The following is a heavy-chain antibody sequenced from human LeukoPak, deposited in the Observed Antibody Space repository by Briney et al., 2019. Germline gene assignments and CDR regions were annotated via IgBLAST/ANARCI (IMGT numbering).Heavy chain of an antibody. CDR1: GYSFTNYW. V-gene: IGHV5-51*01. D-gene: IGHD4-17*01. CDR3: ARHLNDYGDQGSGDY. CDR2: IHPGDSDT. J-gene: IGHJ4*02. Sequence: GESLKISCKGSGYSFTNYWIGWVRQMPGKGLEWMGIIHPGDSDTRYSPSFEGQVTISADKSFSTAYLQWSSLKASDTAMYHCARHLNDYGDQGSGDYWGQGTLVTVSS.